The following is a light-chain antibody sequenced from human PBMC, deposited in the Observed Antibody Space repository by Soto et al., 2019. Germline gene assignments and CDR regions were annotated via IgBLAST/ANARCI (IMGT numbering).Light chain of an antibody. V-gene: IGKV3-15*01. CDR2: GAS. J-gene: IGKJ4*01. Sequence: IVMTQSPATLSVSPGERVTFSCRASQNVYTNLAWYQHKPGQAPRLLISGASTGATGIPARFSGSGSGTVFTLTINSLQSEDFAVYYWQQFYTLPVTFGGGTKVEIK. CDR3: QQFYTLPVT. CDR1: QNVYTN.